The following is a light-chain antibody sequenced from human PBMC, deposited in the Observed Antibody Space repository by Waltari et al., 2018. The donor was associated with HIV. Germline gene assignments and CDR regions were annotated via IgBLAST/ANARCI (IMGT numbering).Light chain of an antibody. CDR3: QQSYSTPPWT. J-gene: IGKJ1*01. V-gene: IGKV1-39*01. CDR2: AVS. CDR1: QNINNY. Sequence: DILMTQSPSSLSASVGGRVTITCRASQNINNYLNWYQQRPGKAPKLLIYAVSRLESGVPSRFSGSGSVTDFTLTISNLQPEDFATYYCQQSYSTPPWTFGQGSRVEI.